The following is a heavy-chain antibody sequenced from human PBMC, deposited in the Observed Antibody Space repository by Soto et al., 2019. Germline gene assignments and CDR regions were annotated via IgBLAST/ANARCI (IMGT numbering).Heavy chain of an antibody. CDR1: GFTFSSYS. V-gene: IGHV3-21*01. CDR2: ISSSSSYI. Sequence: GGSLRLSCAASGFTFSSYSMNWVRQAPGKGLEWVSSISSSSSYIYYADSVKGRFTISRDNAKNSLYLQMNSLRAEDTAVYYCARGNPNYSYDSSGYWRAFDIWGQGTMVTVSS. J-gene: IGHJ3*02. D-gene: IGHD3-22*01. CDR3: ARGNPNYSYDSSGYWRAFDI.